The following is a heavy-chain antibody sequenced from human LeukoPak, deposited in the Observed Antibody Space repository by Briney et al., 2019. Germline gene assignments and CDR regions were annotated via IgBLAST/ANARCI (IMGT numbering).Heavy chain of an antibody. D-gene: IGHD3-3*01. CDR2: IYYSGST. CDR1: GGSISSSNYY. J-gene: IGHJ5*02. V-gene: IGHV4-39*02. CDR3: ARDRGVFGVVMKFDP. Sequence: PSETLSLTCTVSGGSISSSNYYWGWIRQPPGKGLEWIGNIYYSGSTFYNPSLRSRVTTSVDTSKNQFSLKLSSVTAADTAVYYCARDRGVFGVVMKFDPWGQGTLVTVSS.